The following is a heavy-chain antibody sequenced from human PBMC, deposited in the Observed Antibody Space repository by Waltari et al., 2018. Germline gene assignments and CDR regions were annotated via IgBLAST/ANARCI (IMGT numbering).Heavy chain of an antibody. D-gene: IGHD3-16*02. V-gene: IGHV4-34*01. Sequence: QVQLQQWRAGLLKPSETLSLTCAVYGGSLSGYYWSWIRRPPGKGLEWIGEINHSGSTNYNPSLKSRITISVDTSKSQFSLKLSSVTAADTAVYYCARDRGLRRLSTFEIWGQGTMVTVSS. CDR3: ARDRGLRRLSTFEI. CDR2: INHSGST. J-gene: IGHJ3*02. CDR1: GGSLSGYY.